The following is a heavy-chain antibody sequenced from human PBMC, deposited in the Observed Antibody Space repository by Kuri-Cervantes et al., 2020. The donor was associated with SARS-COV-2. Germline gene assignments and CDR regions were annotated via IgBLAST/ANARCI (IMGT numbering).Heavy chain of an antibody. V-gene: IGHV1-69*06. CDR2: IIPIFGTA. J-gene: IGHJ5*02. CDR1: GGTFSSYA. Sequence: SVKVSCKASGGTFSSYAISWVRQAPGQGLEWMGGIIPIFGTANYAQKFQGRVTITADKSTSTAYMELSSLRSEDTAVYYCARDLSSSWSHNWFDPWGQGTLVTVSS. D-gene: IGHD6-13*01. CDR3: ARDLSSSWSHNWFDP.